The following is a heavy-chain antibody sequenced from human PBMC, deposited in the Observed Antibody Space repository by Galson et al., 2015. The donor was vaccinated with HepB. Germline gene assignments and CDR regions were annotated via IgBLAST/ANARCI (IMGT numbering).Heavy chain of an antibody. V-gene: IGHV3-15*01. Sequence: SPRLSCAASGFSFSNAWMSWVRQAPGKGLEWVGRIKSKTNGGTTDYAAPVKGRFNISRDDSKNTRYPQMNSLKTEDTAVYYCTTDRKPRGGWGQGTLVTVSS. CDR3: TTDRKPRGG. D-gene: IGHD1-14*01. J-gene: IGHJ4*02. CDR1: GFSFSNAW. CDR2: IKSKTNGGTT.